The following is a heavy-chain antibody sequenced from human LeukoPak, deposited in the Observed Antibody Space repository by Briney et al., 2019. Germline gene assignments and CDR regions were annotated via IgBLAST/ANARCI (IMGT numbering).Heavy chain of an antibody. D-gene: IGHD3-22*01. CDR1: GFTFSSYI. J-gene: IGHJ4*02. V-gene: IGHV3-21*04. CDR2: ISSSSSYI. Sequence: GGSLRLSCAASGFTFSSYIMNWVRQAPGKGLEWVSSISSSSSYIYYADSVKGRFTISRDNAKNSLYLQMNSLRAEDTAVYYCAKDLDSSGLFDYWGQGTLVTVSS. CDR3: AKDLDSSGLFDY.